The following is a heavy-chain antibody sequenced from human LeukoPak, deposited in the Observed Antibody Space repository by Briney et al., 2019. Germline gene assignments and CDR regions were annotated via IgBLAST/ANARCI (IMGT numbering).Heavy chain of an antibody. D-gene: IGHD6-13*01. CDR2: ISYSGST. Sequence: SETLSLTCTVSGGSISTSSYYWGWIRQPPGKGLEWIGSISYSGSTYLNPSLKSQVTISDDTSKNQFSLKLSSVSAADTAVYYFARDGLAVTGILNWGQGTLVTVSS. CDR3: ARDGLAVTGILN. CDR1: GGSISTSSYY. J-gene: IGHJ4*02. V-gene: IGHV4-39*07.